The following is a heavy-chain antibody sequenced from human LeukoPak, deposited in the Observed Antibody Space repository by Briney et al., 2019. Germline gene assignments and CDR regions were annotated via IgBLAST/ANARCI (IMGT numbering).Heavy chain of an antibody. V-gene: IGHV5-51*01. D-gene: IGHD2-2*01. J-gene: IGHJ5*02. CDR3: ARPVLDCSSTSCYFNWFDP. CDR1: GYSFTSYW. CDR2: IYPGDSDT. Sequence: GESLKISCKGSGYSFTSYWIGWVRQMPGKGLEWMGIIYPGDSDTRYSPSFQGQVTISADKSISTAYLQWSSLKASVTAMYYCARPVLDCSSTSCYFNWFDPWGQGTLVTVSS.